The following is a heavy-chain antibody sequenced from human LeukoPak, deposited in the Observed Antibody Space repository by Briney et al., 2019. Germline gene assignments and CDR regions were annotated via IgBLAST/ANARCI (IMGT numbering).Heavy chain of an antibody. CDR1: GGSISSYY. J-gene: IGHJ5*02. CDR2: MSDSGST. V-gene: IGHV4-59*01. D-gene: IGHD4-23*01. Sequence: SETLSLTCTVSGGSISSYYWSWIRQPPGKGLERIGYMSDSGSTSYNPSLKSRVTISADTSKKQISLKLSSVTAADTAVYYCARVYGGNFGWFDPWGQGTLVTVSS. CDR3: ARVYGGNFGWFDP.